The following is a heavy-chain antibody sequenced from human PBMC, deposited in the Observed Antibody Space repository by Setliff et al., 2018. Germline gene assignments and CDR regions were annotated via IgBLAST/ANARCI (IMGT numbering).Heavy chain of an antibody. J-gene: IGHJ4*02. D-gene: IGHD5-12*01. CDR3: ARGGTYRYFDS. CDR2: IYYSGTT. V-gene: IGHV4-59*01. CDR1: GGSLSTYY. Sequence: PSETLSLTCAVSGGSLSTYYWTWIRQPPGKGLEWIGYIYYSGTTKYNPSLKSRVTISVDTSKNQFPLKLSSVAAADTAVYYCARGGTYRYFDSWGQGSQVTVSS.